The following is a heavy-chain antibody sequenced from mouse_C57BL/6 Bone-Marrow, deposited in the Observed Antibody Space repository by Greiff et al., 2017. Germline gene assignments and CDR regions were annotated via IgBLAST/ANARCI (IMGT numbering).Heavy chain of an antibody. CDR3: ARPGGFNAWYFDV. Sequence: VQLQQPGAELVKPGASVKMSCKASGHTFTSYWITWVKQRPGQGLEWIGDIYPGSGSTNYNEKFKSKATLTVDTSSSTAYMQLSSLTSEDSAVYYCARPGGFNAWYFDVWGTGTTVTVSS. J-gene: IGHJ1*03. CDR1: GHTFTSYW. V-gene: IGHV1-55*01. CDR2: IYPGSGST.